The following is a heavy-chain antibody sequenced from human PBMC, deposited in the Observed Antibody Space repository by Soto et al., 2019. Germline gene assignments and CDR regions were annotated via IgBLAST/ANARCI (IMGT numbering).Heavy chain of an antibody. Sequence: QVQLVQSGAEVKKPGASVKVSCKASGYTFTRSGISWVRQAPGQGLEWMGWISTYNGDTNYAQTFQGRVTMTTDTSTSTVDMEVRSRRSDDTAVYYCASEGVAPYYYYGMDVWGQGTQVTVSS. CDR2: ISTYNGDT. D-gene: IGHD5-12*01. CDR1: GYTFTRSG. V-gene: IGHV1-18*01. CDR3: ASEGVAPYYYYGMDV. J-gene: IGHJ6*02.